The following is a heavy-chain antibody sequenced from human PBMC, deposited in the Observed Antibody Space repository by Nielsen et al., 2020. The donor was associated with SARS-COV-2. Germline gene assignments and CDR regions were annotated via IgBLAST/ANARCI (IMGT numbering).Heavy chain of an antibody. CDR2: IGVSGGGT. CDR1: GFTFSNFA. D-gene: IGHD6-19*01. CDR3: TRRVAGGTMDV. V-gene: IGHV3-23*01. Sequence: GESMPISCAASGFTFSNFAMKWVSKAPGKGLEWVSTIGVSGGGTYYADSLKGRFTISRDNSKNTLYLQMNSLGADDTAIYYCTRRVAGGTMDVLGQGTTVTVSS. J-gene: IGHJ6*02.